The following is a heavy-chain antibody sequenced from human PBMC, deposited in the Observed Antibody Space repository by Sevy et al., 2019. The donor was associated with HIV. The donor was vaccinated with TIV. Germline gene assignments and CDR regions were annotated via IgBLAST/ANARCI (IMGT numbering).Heavy chain of an antibody. CDR2: IYYSGST. J-gene: IGHJ4*02. V-gene: IGHV4-59*01. D-gene: IGHD5-18*01. CDR1: GGSISSYF. CDR3: ARAGTAMSYFDY. Sequence: GSLRLSCTVSGGSISSYFWSWIRQPPGKGLEWIGYIYYSGSTNYNPSLKSRVTISADTSKNQFSLKLTSVTAADTAVYYCARAGTAMSYFDYWGQGTLVTVSS.